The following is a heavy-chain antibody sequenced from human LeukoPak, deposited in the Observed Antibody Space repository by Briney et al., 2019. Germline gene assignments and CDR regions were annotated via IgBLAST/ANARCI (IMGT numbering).Heavy chain of an antibody. J-gene: IGHJ4*02. CDR1: GFTFSSSA. Sequence: GGSLRLSCAASGFTFSSSAMSWVRQAPGQGLEWVSGISVGGDTTHYTDSVKGRFTISRDDSKNTLYLQMNSLRAEDTAVYYCARDGKGRNRIGYYFDYWGQGTLVTVSS. CDR3: ARDGKGRNRIGYYFDY. V-gene: IGHV3-23*01. D-gene: IGHD3-10*01. CDR2: ISVGGDTT.